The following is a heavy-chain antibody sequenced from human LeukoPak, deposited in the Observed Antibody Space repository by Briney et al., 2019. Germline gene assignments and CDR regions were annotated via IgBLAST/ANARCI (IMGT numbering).Heavy chain of an antibody. V-gene: IGHV4-34*01. CDR3: ARRGGRYYGSGSYQGNWFDP. D-gene: IGHD3-10*01. J-gene: IGHJ5*02. CDR1: GGSFSGYY. CDR2: INHSGST. Sequence: SETLSLTCAVYGGSFSGYYWSWIRQPPGKGLEWIGEINHSGSTNYNPSLKSRVTISVDTSKNQFSLKLSSETAADTAVYYCARRGGRYYGSGSYQGNWFDPWGQGTLVTVSS.